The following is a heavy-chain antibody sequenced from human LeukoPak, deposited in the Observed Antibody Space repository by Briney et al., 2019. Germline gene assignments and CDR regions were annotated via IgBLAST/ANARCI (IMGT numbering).Heavy chain of an antibody. V-gene: IGHV4-4*09. CDR1: GGSISSYY. CDR3: ARHASRTYYFDY. Sequence: PSETLSLTCTVSGGSISSYYWSWIRQPPGKGLEWIGYIYTSGSTNYNPSLKSRVTISVDTSKNQFSLKLSSVTAADTAVYYCARHASRTYYFDYWGQGTLVTVTS. CDR2: IYTSGST. D-gene: IGHD3-16*01. J-gene: IGHJ4*02.